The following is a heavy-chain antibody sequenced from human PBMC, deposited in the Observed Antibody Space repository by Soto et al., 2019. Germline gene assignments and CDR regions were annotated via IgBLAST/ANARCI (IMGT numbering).Heavy chain of an antibody. D-gene: IGHD4-17*01. CDR2: ISYDGSNK. Sequence: PGGSLRLSCAASGFTFSSYGMHWVRQAPGKGLEWVAVISYDGSNKYYADSVKGRFTISRDNSKNTLYLQMNSLRAEDTAVYYCAKDRVARDYGDYRLCDWGQGTLVTVSS. V-gene: IGHV3-30*18. CDR3: AKDRVARDYGDYRLCD. CDR1: GFTFSSYG. J-gene: IGHJ4*02.